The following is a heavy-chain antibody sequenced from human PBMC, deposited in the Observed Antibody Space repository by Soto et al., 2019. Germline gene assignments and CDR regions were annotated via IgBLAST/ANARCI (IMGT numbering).Heavy chain of an antibody. V-gene: IGHV3-74*01. J-gene: IGHJ4*02. CDR2: TNRDGSST. D-gene: IGHD1-1*01. CDR1: GFTFRSYW. CDR3: AREIVTTGEYYFDS. Sequence: PGGSLRLSCAASGFTFRSYWMHWVRQAPGKGLVWVSRTNRDGSSTSYADSVKGRVTISRDTAKNTLYLQMNSLRAEDTAVYYCAREIVTTGEYYFDSWGQGTLVTVSS.